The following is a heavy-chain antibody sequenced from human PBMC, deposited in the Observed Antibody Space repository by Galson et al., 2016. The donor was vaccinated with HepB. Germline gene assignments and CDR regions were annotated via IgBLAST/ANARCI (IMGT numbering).Heavy chain of an antibody. J-gene: IGHJ3*02. CDR2: IIPIFGPA. D-gene: IGHD3-9*01. CDR3: ATDILTGYHAFHI. CDR1: GGTFSNYG. Sequence: SVKVSCKASGGTFSNYGFNWVRKAPGQGLEWMGGIIPIFGPATYAQKFQGRITIIADESTTTVYMELSSLRSEDTAVYYCATDILTGYHAFHIWGQGTMVTVSS. V-gene: IGHV1-69*13.